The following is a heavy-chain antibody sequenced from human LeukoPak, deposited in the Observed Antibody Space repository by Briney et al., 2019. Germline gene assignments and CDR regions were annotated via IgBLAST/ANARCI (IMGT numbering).Heavy chain of an antibody. CDR1: GFTFSSYA. V-gene: IGHV3-23*01. CDR2: ISGSGGST. D-gene: IGHD3-3*01. CDR3: AKGGPGYYDFWSGPTDYYYYGMDV. Sequence: PGGSLRLSCAASGFTFSSYAMSWVRQAPGKGLEWISAISGSGGSTYYADSVKGRFTISRDNSKNTLYLQMNSLRAEDTAVYYCAKGGPGYYDFWSGPTDYYYYGMDVWGRGTTVTVSS. J-gene: IGHJ6*02.